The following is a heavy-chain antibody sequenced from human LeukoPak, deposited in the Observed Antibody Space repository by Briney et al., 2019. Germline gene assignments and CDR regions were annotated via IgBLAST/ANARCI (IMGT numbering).Heavy chain of an antibody. CDR2: IHYSGST. CDR3: ARGGYYGSGNDFRFDH. Sequence: PSETLSLTCTVSGGSISSYYWSWIRQPPGKGLEWIGYIHYSGSTNYNPSLKSRVTISVDTSKNQFSLKLSSVTAADTAVYYCARGGYYGSGNDFRFDHWGQGTLVTVSS. V-gene: IGHV4-59*01. D-gene: IGHD3-10*01. CDR1: GGSISSYY. J-gene: IGHJ5*02.